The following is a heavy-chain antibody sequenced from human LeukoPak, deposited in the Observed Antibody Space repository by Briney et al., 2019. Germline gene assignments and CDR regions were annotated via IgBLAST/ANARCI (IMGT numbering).Heavy chain of an antibody. CDR1: GGSISSYY. Sequence: SETLSLTCTVSGGSISSYYWSWIRQPPGKGLEWIGYIYYSGSTNYNPSLKSRVTISVDTSKNQFSLKLSSVTAADTAVYYCARQRGYSGYNPAHYYYGMDVWGQGTTVTVSS. D-gene: IGHD5-12*01. CDR2: IYYSGST. J-gene: IGHJ6*02. V-gene: IGHV4-59*08. CDR3: ARQRGYSGYNPAHYYYGMDV.